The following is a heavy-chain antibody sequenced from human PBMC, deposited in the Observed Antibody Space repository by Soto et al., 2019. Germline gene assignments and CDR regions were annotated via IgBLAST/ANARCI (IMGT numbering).Heavy chain of an antibody. D-gene: IGHD3-9*01. CDR2: IYSGGST. J-gene: IGHJ4*02. CDR3: ARASDRTGHDY. CDR1: GFTVSSNY. V-gene: IGHV3-66*01. Sequence: PGGTLRLSCAASGFTVSSNYMSWVRQAPGKGLEWVSVIYSGGSTYYADSVKGRFTISRDNSKNTLYLQMNSLRAEDTAVYYCARASDRTGHDYWGQGTLVTVSS.